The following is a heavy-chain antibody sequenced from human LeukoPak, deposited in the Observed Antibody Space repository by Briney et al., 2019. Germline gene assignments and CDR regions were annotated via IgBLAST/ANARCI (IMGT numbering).Heavy chain of an antibody. CDR3: ARDKNTGQDY. CDR2: IYTSGST. CDR1: GGSFNSGSYY. J-gene: IGHJ4*02. V-gene: IGHV4-61*02. Sequence: SQTLSLTCTVSGGSFNSGSYYWSWIRQPAGKGLEWIGRIYTSGSTNYNPSLKSRVTISVDTSKNQFSLKLSSVTAADTAVYYCARDKNTGQDYWGQRTLVTVSS. D-gene: IGHD5-18*01.